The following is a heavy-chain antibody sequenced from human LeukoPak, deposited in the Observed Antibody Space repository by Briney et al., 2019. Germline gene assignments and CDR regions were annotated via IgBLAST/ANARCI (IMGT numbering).Heavy chain of an antibody. CDR3: ASVPHYYDSSGSLPYGMDV. J-gene: IGHJ6*02. CDR2: VTGSGERT. V-gene: IGHV3-23*01. CDR1: GFVFRNYA. D-gene: IGHD3-22*01. Sequence: GGSLRLSCAASGFVFRNYAMTWVRQAPGKGLEWVSVVTGSGERTVYADSVKGRFAISRDNSKNTLYLQMNSLRAEDTAVYYCASVPHYYDSSGSLPYGMDVWGQGTTVTVSS.